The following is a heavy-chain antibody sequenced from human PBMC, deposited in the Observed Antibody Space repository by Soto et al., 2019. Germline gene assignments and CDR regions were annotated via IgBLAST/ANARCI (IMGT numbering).Heavy chain of an antibody. CDR1: GGSFSGYY. Sequence: QVQLQQWGAGLLKPSETLSLTCAVYGGSFSGYYWCWIRQPPGKGLEWIGEINHSGSTNYNPRLKSRVTISVDTSKNQFSLKLSSVTAADTAVYYCASKAGDYWGQGTLVTVSS. CDR3: ASKAGDY. CDR2: INHSGST. J-gene: IGHJ4*02. V-gene: IGHV4-34*01.